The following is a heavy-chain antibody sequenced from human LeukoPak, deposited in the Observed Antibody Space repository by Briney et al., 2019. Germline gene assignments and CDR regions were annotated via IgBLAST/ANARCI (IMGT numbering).Heavy chain of an antibody. V-gene: IGHV3-21*03. CDR1: GFSFSGVN. Sequence: GGSLRLSCAASGFSFSGVNMNWVRQAPGKGLESVSFIGTSGSYIKYADSVKGRLTISRDNANNSLYVQMNRLRAEDTAMYFCARCRSIDRRAYDIWGQGTMVTVSS. CDR3: ARCRSIDRRAYDI. D-gene: IGHD3-22*01. CDR2: IGTSGSYI. J-gene: IGHJ3*02.